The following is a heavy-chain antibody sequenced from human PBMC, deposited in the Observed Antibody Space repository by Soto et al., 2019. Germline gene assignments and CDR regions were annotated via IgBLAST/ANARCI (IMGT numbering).Heavy chain of an antibody. J-gene: IGHJ6*03. Sequence: GGSLRLSCAASGFTFSSYWMHWVRQAPGKGLVWVSRVNGDGSSTGYADSVKGRFTISRDNAKNTLYLQMNSLRAEDTAVYYCASRDCSTTNCSNMDVWDKVPTVTVSS. V-gene: IGHV3-74*01. CDR1: GFTFSSYW. D-gene: IGHD2-2*01. CDR3: ASRDCSTTNCSNMDV. CDR2: VNGDGSST.